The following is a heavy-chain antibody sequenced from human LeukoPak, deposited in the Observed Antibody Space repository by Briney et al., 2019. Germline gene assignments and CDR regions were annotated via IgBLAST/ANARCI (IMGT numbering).Heavy chain of an antibody. V-gene: IGHV3-20*04. CDR1: GFTFDDYG. D-gene: IGHD2-2*01. CDR2: INWNGGST. J-gene: IGHJ4*02. Sequence: RPGGSLRLSCAASGFTFDDYGMSWVRHAPGKGLEWVSGINWNGGSTGYADSVKGRFTISRDNAKNSLYLQMNSLRAEDTALYYCARGASGDCSSTSCYYFDYWGQGTLVTVSS. CDR3: ARGASGDCSSTSCYYFDY.